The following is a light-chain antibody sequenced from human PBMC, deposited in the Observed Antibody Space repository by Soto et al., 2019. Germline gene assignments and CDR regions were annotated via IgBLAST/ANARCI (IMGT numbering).Light chain of an antibody. CDR1: QSVSSSY. V-gene: IGKV3-20*01. CDR3: QQYGSSLLFT. J-gene: IGKJ3*01. CDR2: GAS. Sequence: EIVLTQSPGTLSLSPGERATLSCRASQSVSSSYLAWYQQKPGQAPRLLIYGASSRATGIPDRFSGSGSGTDLTLTISRLEPEDFVVYYCQQYGSSLLFTFGPGTKVDIK.